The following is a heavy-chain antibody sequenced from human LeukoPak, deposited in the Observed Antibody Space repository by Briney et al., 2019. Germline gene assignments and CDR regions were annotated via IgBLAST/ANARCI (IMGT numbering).Heavy chain of an antibody. J-gene: IGHJ5*02. CDR1: GFTFSNYA. CDR3: ARDEHTNLLEKRFDP. Sequence: GGSLRLSCAASGFTFSNYAMHWVRQAPGKGLEWVAVISYDGSNKYYADSVKGRFTISRDNSKNTLYLQMNSLRAEDTAVYFCARDEHTNLLEKRFDPWGQGTLVIVSS. V-gene: IGHV3-30-3*01. D-gene: IGHD1-1*01. CDR2: ISYDGSNK.